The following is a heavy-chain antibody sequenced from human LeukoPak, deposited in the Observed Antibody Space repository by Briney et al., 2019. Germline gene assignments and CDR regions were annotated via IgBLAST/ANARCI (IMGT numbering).Heavy chain of an antibody. CDR1: GFTFSSYG. J-gene: IGHJ4*02. CDR3: ARLTRTRYFDY. D-gene: IGHD1-14*01. CDR2: ISYDGSNK. V-gene: IGHV3-30*03. Sequence: PGGSLRLSCAASGFTFSSYGMHWVRQAPGKGLEWVAVISYDGSNKYYADSVKGRFTISRDNSKNTLYLQMNRLRAEDTAVYYCARLTRTRYFDYWGQGTLVTVSS.